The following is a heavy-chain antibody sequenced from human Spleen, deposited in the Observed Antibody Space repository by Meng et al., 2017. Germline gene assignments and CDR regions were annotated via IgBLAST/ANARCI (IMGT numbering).Heavy chain of an antibody. CDR2: IIPMLGQT. CDR3: GRPHAPWNGHFDMDV. J-gene: IGHJ6*02. CDR1: GGTFSNYP. Sequence: SSVKVSFKASGGTFSNYPLSWVRQGPGQGLEWMGVIIPMLGQTNSAQRFQGRVTMTADDSTTTAYMELSGLTSADTAVYYCGRPHAPWNGHFDMDVWGQGTAVTVSS. D-gene: IGHD2-8*01. V-gene: IGHV1-69*10.